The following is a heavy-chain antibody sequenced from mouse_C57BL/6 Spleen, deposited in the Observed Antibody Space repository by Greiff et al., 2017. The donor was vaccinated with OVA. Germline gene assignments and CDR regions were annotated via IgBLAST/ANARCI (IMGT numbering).Heavy chain of an antibody. CDR2: IDPENGDT. D-gene: IGHD6-1*01. Sequence: EVKLMESGAELVRPGASVKLSCTASGFNIKDDYMHWVKQRPEQGLEWIGWIDPENGDTEYASKFQGKATITADTSSNTAYLQLSSLTSEDTAVYYCTTAPSSYAMDYWGQGTSVTVSS. V-gene: IGHV14-4*01. CDR3: TTAPSSYAMDY. CDR1: GFNIKDDY. J-gene: IGHJ4*01.